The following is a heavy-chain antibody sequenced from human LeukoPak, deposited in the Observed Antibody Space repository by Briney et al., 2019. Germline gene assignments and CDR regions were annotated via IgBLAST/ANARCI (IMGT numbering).Heavy chain of an antibody. CDR1: GFTFSSCA. J-gene: IGHJ4*02. CDR3: AKGLGDSIGYYGRPIDY. Sequence: PGGSLRLSCGAPGFTFSSCAMSWVRQAPGKGLEWVSVIGGSGGGTYYADSVKGRFTVSRDNSRNTLYVEMNSLRAEDTAVYYCAKGLGDSIGYYGRPIDYWGQGTLVTVSS. V-gene: IGHV3-23*01. CDR2: IGGSGGGT. D-gene: IGHD3-22*01.